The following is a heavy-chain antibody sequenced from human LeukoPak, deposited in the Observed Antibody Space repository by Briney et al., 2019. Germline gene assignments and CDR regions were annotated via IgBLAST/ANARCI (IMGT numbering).Heavy chain of an antibody. CDR2: IKSKTDGGKT. V-gene: IGHV3-15*01. D-gene: IGHD3-10*01. CDR3: STVSPYYGSGTTSSDS. CDR1: GFPFSNAW. J-gene: IGHJ4*02. Sequence: PGGSLRLSCAASGFPFSNAWMSWVRQAPGKGLEWVGRIKSKTDGGKTDYAAPVQGGFSISRDDSENTLYLQMNGLNTEDTAVYYCSTVSPYYGSGTTSSDSWGQGTLVVVSS.